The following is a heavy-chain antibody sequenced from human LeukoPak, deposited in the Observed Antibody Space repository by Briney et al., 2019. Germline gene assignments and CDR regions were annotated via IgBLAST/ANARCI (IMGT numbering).Heavy chain of an antibody. J-gene: IGHJ4*02. CDR3: AGHPHKMYYYDSSGYYNYFDY. Sequence: SVKVSCKASGGTFSSYAISWVRQAPGQGLEWMGRIIPIFGTANYAQKFQGRVTITTDESTSTAYMELSSLRSEDTAVYYCAGHPHKMYYYDSSGYYNYFDYWGQGTLVTVSS. CDR1: GGTFSSYA. D-gene: IGHD3-22*01. V-gene: IGHV1-69*05. CDR2: IIPIFGTA.